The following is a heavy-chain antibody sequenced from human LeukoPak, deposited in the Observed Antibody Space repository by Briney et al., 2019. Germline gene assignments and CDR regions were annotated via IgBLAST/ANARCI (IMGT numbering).Heavy chain of an antibody. CDR1: GYTFTYCS. D-gene: IGHD2/OR15-2a*01. CDR2: ITLYNGNT. V-gene: IGHV1-68*01. CDR3: ARFVLCGSAGTRGY. J-gene: IGHJ4*02. Sequence: GASVKVSCKASGYTFTYCSLHWLQQAPGQGLERMRWITLYNGNTNYAKKFQGRVTITRDMSLRTAYIELSSLRSEDSAVYYWARFVLCGSAGTRGYWGQGTLVTVSS.